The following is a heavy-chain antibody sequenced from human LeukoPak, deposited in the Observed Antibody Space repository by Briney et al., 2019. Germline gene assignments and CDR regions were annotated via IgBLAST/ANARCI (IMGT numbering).Heavy chain of an antibody. J-gene: IGHJ5*02. Sequence: PSETLSLTCAVYGGSFSGYYWGWIRQPPGKGLEWIGEINHSGSTNYNPSLKSRVTISVDTSKNQFSLRLSSVTAADTAVYYCATSGGPLNWFDPWGQGTLVTVSS. V-gene: IGHV4-34*01. CDR1: GGSFSGYY. CDR2: INHSGST. CDR3: ATSGGPLNWFDP.